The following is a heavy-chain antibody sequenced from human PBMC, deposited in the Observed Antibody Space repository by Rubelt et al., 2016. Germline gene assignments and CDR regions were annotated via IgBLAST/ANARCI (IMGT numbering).Heavy chain of an antibody. D-gene: IGHD2-15*01. CDR3: ARDLGSGRDY. Sequence: QVQLVESGGGVVQPGGSPRLSCAASGFTFSSYGMHWVRQAPGKGLEWVAFIRYDGSNKYYADSVKGRFTISRDNAKNSLYLQMNSLRAEDTAMYYCARDLGSGRDYWGQGTLVTVSS. V-gene: IGHV3-30*02. J-gene: IGHJ4*02. CDR1: GFTFSSYG. CDR2: IRYDGSNK.